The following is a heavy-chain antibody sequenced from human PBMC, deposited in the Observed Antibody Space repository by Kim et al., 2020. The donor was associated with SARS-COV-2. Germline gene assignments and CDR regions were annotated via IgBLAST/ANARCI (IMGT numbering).Heavy chain of an antibody. Sequence: DSVKGRFTISRDNSKNTLYLQMNSLRAEDTAVYYCAKGPSGYDHDAFDIWGQGTMVTVSS. D-gene: IGHD5-12*01. V-gene: IGHV3-23*01. CDR3: AKGPSGYDHDAFDI. J-gene: IGHJ3*02.